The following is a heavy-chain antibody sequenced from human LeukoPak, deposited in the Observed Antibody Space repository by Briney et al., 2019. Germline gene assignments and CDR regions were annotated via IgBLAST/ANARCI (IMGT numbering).Heavy chain of an antibody. J-gene: IGHJ3*02. CDR3: ARAHYDSSHLVNDAFEI. CDR1: GHNFIDYY. Sequence: ASVKVSCKTSGHNFIDYYIHWVRQAPGQGLEWMGWINPNSGGTKYAQKFQGRVTMTRDTSIRTAYMELSRLRSDDTAVYYCARAHYDSSHLVNDAFEIWGQGTMVTVSS. CDR2: INPNSGGT. D-gene: IGHD3-22*01. V-gene: IGHV1-2*02.